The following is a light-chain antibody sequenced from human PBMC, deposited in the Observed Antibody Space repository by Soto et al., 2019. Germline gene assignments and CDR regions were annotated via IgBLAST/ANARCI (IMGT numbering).Light chain of an antibody. CDR2: GAS. J-gene: IGKJ4*01. CDR1: QTVGSSF. Sequence: ENVLTQSPATLSLSPGERATLSCRASQTVGSSFLAWYQQKRGQAPRLLIYGASNRATGIPDRFSGSGSGADFTLTINSLEPEDFAVYYCQQFETFGGGTKVDIK. CDR3: QQFET. V-gene: IGKV3-20*01.